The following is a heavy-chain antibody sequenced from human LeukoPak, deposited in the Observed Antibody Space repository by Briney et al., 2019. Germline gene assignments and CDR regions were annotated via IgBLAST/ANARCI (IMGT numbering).Heavy chain of an antibody. Sequence: PSETLSLTCTVSGGSISSYYWSWIRQPPGKGLEWIGYIYYSGSTNYNPSLKSRVTISVDTSKNQFSLKLSSVTAADTAVYYCARVRVYCSSTSCPQHYYYYYGMDVWGQGTTVTVSS. CDR1: GGSISSYY. CDR2: IYYSGST. D-gene: IGHD2-2*01. V-gene: IGHV4-59*12. J-gene: IGHJ6*02. CDR3: ARVRVYCSSTSCPQHYYYYYGMDV.